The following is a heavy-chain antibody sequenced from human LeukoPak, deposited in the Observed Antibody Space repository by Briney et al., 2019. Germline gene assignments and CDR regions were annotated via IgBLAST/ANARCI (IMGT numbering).Heavy chain of an antibody. CDR2: INTYNGNT. Sequence: ASVKVSCKASVYTFASYGITWVRQAPGQGLEWMGWINTYNGNTNYAQKLQGRVTMTTDTSTSTAYMELRSLRSDDTAVYYCARNSHGYSSGWLQFNFDCWGQGTLVTVSS. CDR3: ARNSHGYSSGWLQFNFDC. CDR1: VYTFASYG. D-gene: IGHD6-19*01. J-gene: IGHJ4*02. V-gene: IGHV1-18*01.